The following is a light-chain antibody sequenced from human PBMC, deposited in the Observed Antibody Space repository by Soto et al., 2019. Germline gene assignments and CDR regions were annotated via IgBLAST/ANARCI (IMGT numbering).Light chain of an antibody. CDR1: QGISSY. V-gene: IGKV1-8*01. CDR3: QQYYSYPV. Sequence: AIRMTQSPSSLSASTGDRVTITCRASQGISSYLAWYQQKPGKAPKLLIYAASTLQSGVPSRFSGSGSGTDFTLTISCLQSEDFAPYYCQQYYSYPVFGQGTKLEIK. J-gene: IGKJ2*01. CDR2: AAS.